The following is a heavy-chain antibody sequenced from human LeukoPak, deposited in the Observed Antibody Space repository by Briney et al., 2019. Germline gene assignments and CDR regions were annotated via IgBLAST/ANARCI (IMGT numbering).Heavy chain of an antibody. CDR3: AKGSGQYDSSVYFDY. V-gene: IGHV3-9*01. Sequence: PGRSLRFSCAASGFTFDDYAMHWVRQAPGNGLEWVSGISWNSGSIGYADSVKGRFTISRDNAKNSLYLQMNSLRAEDTALYYCAKGSGQYDSSVYFDYWGQGTLVTVSS. CDR2: ISWNSGSI. D-gene: IGHD3-22*01. J-gene: IGHJ4*02. CDR1: GFTFDDYA.